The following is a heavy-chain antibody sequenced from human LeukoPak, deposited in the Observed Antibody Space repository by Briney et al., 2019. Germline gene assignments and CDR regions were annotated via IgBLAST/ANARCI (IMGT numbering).Heavy chain of an antibody. Sequence: SDTLSLTCAVSGYSITSSSWWGWIRQPPGKGLEWIGYIYHSGTTYYNPSLQSRVTMSVDTSKNQFSLKLSSVTAVDTAVYYCARKENVYYYFDCWGQGTLVTVSS. CDR2: IYHSGTT. CDR3: ARKENVYYYFDC. V-gene: IGHV4-28*01. J-gene: IGHJ4*02. CDR1: GYSITSSSW. D-gene: IGHD3-10*01.